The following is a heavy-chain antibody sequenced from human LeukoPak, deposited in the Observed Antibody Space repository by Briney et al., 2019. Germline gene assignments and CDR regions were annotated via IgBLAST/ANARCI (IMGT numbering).Heavy chain of an antibody. Sequence: SGGSLRLSCAASGFTFSSYSMSWVRQAPGKGLVWVSRINSDGSSTSYADSVKGRFTISRDNAKNTLYLQMNSLRAEDTAVYYCARGQYYDFWSGYPSAPDYWGQGTLVTVSS. CDR2: INSDGSST. CDR3: ARGQYYDFWSGYPSAPDY. J-gene: IGHJ4*02. CDR1: GFTFSSYS. D-gene: IGHD3-3*01. V-gene: IGHV3-74*01.